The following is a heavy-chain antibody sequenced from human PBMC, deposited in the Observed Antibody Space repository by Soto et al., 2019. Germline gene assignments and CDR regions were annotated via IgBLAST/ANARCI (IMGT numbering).Heavy chain of an antibody. Sequence: GASVKVSCKASGYTFTSYGISWVRQAPGQGLEWMGWISAYNGNTNYAQKLQGRVTMTTDTSTSTAYMELRSLRSDDTAVYYCARGGEQWLVYYYYGMDVWGQGTTVTVSS. CDR3: ARGGEQWLVYYYYGMDV. CDR2: ISAYNGNT. CDR1: GYTFTSYG. D-gene: IGHD6-19*01. J-gene: IGHJ6*02. V-gene: IGHV1-18*01.